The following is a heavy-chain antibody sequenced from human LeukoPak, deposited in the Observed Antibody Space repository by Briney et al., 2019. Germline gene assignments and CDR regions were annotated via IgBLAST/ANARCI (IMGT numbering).Heavy chain of an antibody. J-gene: IGHJ4*02. CDR3: ARYRRYGSGGRYFDY. D-gene: IGHD3-10*01. CDR1: GGSISSYY. CDR2: INYSGNT. Sequence: PSETLSLTCSVSGGSISSYYWSWIRQPPGKGLEWIGYINYSGNTNYNPSPKSRVTISIDTSKNQFSLKLSSVTAADTAVYYCARYRRYGSGGRYFDYWGQGTLVTVSS. V-gene: IGHV4-59*01.